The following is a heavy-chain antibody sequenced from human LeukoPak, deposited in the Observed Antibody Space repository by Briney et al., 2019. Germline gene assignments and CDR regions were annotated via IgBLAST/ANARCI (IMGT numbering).Heavy chain of an antibody. Sequence: GGSLRLSCAASGFSFSSYGMNWVRQAPGQGLEWVSYIDPTGRSVYYADSVKGRFTVSRDNANHSVFLQMNSLRDDDTAVYFCVRKLALWGQGTLVTVSS. CDR2: IDPTGRSV. CDR1: GFSFSSYG. J-gene: IGHJ4*02. V-gene: IGHV3-48*02. CDR3: VRKLAL.